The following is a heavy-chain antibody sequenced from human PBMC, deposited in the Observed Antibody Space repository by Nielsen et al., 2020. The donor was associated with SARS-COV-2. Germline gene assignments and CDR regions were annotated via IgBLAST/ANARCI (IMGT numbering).Heavy chain of an antibody. Sequence: SLKIPCAASGFTFDDYAMHWVRQAPGKGLEWVSGISWNSGSIGYADSVKGRFTISRDNAKNSLYLQMNSLRAEDTALYYCASIDTAMVSNYWGQGTLVTVSS. CDR1: GFTFDDYA. D-gene: IGHD5-18*01. CDR3: ASIDTAMVSNY. CDR2: ISWNSGSI. V-gene: IGHV3-9*01. J-gene: IGHJ4*02.